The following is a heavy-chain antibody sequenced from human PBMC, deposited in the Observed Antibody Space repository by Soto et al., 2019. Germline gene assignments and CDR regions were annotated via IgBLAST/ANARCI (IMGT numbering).Heavy chain of an antibody. CDR3: ARDGSASGYMWFDP. CDR2: IYYSGST. J-gene: IGHJ5*02. D-gene: IGHD2-2*02. Sequence: TSGTLSLTCTVSGGSISSFYWSWMRQPPGKGLEWIGYIYYSGSTNYNPSLKSRATISVDTSKNQFSLRLSSVTASDTAVYYCARDGSASGYMWFDPWGQGTLVTVSS. V-gene: IGHV4-59*13. CDR1: GGSISSFY.